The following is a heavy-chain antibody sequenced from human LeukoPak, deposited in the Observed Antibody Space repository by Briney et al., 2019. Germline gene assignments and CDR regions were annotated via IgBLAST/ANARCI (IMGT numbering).Heavy chain of an antibody. CDR3: AREVWGPEY. CDR2: IWYDGSNE. CDR1: GFTFSSYG. J-gene: IGHJ4*02. V-gene: IGHV3-30*02. D-gene: IGHD1-14*01. Sequence: GGSLRLSCAASGFTFSSYGMHWVRQAPGKGLEWVALIWYDGSNENYADSVKGRFTISRDNSENTLYLQMNSLRAEDTAVYYCAREVWGPEYWGQGTLVTVSS.